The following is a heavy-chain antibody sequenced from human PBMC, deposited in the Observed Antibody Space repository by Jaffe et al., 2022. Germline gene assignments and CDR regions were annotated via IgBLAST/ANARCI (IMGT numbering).Heavy chain of an antibody. CDR1: GFTFSSYS. J-gene: IGHJ6*03. D-gene: IGHD4-17*01. Sequence: EVQLVESGGGLVKPGGSLRLSCAASGFTFSSYSMNWVRQAPGKGLEWVSSISSSSSYIYYADSVKGRFTISRDNAKNSLYLQMNSLRAEDTAVYYCARDGGDYGDYVGYYYYMDVWGKGTTVTVSS. V-gene: IGHV3-21*01. CDR2: ISSSSSYI. CDR3: ARDGGDYGDYVGYYYYMDV.